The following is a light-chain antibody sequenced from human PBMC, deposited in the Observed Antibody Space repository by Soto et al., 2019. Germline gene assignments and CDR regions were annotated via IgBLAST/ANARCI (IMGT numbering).Light chain of an antibody. CDR3: QQHVRSSLMFS. CDR2: GAS. J-gene: IGKJ2*03. Sequence: EIVLTQSPGTLSLSPGERATLSVWSSQSVTSDFLARYQQIPGVSPRLLIYGASTWAAAVPDRFSGSGSGTDLTRTITRLEPEDVSVYYWQQHVRSSLMFSFGQGTKLGL. CDR1: QSVTSDF. V-gene: IGKV3-20*01.